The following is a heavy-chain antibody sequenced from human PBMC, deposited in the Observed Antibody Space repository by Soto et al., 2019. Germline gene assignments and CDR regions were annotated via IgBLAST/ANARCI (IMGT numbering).Heavy chain of an antibody. CDR1: CGSISSHY. D-gene: IGHD5-12*01. CDR3: ARHGYSGYDLDY. CDR2: IYYSGST. Sequence: SETLSLSCTVSCGSISSHYWSWIRQPPGKGLEWIGYIYYSGSTNYNPSLKSRVPISVDTSKNQFSLKLSSVTAADTAVYYCARHGYSGYDLDYWGKGTLVTVSS. J-gene: IGHJ4*02. V-gene: IGHV4-59*08.